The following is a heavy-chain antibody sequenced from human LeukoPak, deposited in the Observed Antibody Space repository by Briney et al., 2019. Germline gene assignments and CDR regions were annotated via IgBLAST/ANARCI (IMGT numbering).Heavy chain of an antibody. CDR1: GFTFSSYA. Sequence: PGGSLRLSCAASGFTFSSYAMSWVRQAPGKGLEWVSAISGSGGSTYYADSVKGRFTISRDNSKNTLYLQMNSLRAEDTAVYYCAKVVYSSSWSSGEKYFDYWGQGTLVTVSS. J-gene: IGHJ4*02. CDR2: ISGSGGST. CDR3: AKVVYSSSWSSGEKYFDY. D-gene: IGHD6-13*01. V-gene: IGHV3-23*01.